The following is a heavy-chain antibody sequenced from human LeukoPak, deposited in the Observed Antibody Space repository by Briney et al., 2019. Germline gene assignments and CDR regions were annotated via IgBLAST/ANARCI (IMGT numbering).Heavy chain of an antibody. Sequence: GGSLRLSCAASGFTFSSNEMNWVRQAPGKGLEWVSYINSGGTIIYYADSVRGRFTISRDIAKNSLYLQVNSLRAEDTAVYYCARDWIVDWGQGTLVIVSS. CDR2: INSGGTII. D-gene: IGHD1-1*01. CDR3: ARDWIVD. V-gene: IGHV3-48*03. CDR1: GFTFSSNE. J-gene: IGHJ4*02.